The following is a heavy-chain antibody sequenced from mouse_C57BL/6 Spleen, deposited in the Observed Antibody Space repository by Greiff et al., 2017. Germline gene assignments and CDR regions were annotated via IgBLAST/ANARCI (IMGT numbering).Heavy chain of an antibody. CDR2: ISGGGGNT. V-gene: IGHV5-9*01. D-gene: IGHD2-2*01. CDR1: GFTFSSYT. Sequence: EVQLVESGGGLVKPGGSLKLSCAASGFTFSSYTMSWVRQTPEKRLEWVATISGGGGNTYYPDSVKGRFTISRDNAKNTLYLQMSSLRSEDTALYYCARHEGYGYDVLAYWGQGTLVTVSA. J-gene: IGHJ3*01. CDR3: ARHEGYGYDVLAY.